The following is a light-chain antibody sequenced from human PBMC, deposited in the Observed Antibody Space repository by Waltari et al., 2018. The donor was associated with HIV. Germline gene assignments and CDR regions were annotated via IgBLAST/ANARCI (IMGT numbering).Light chain of an antibody. V-gene: IGLV2-8*01. J-gene: IGLJ3*02. CDR3: SSYAGSFEV. CDR2: EVS. CDR1: SSDVGGYNY. Sequence: QSALTQPPSASGSPGQSVTISCTGTSSDVGGYNYVSWYQQHPGKAPKLMIYEVSKRPSGVPDRFSGSKSGNTASLTVSGLQAEDEADYYCSSYAGSFEVFGGGTKLTVL.